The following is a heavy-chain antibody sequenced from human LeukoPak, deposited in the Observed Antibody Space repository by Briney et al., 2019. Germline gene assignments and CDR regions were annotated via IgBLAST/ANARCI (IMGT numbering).Heavy chain of an antibody. CDR3: AKDSCTSCYDRDFDY. Sequence: GGSLRLSSAASGFTFSSYGMHWVRQAPGKGLEWVTFIQFDGSNEYYADSVKGRFTISRDNSKNTMYLQMNSLRPEDTAVYYCAKDSCTSCYDRDFDYWGQGTLVTVSS. J-gene: IGHJ4*02. V-gene: IGHV3-30*02. D-gene: IGHD2-2*01. CDR1: GFTFSSYG. CDR2: IQFDGSNE.